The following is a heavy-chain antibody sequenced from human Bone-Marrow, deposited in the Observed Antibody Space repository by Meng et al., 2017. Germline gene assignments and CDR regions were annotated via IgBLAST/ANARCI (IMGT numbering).Heavy chain of an antibody. V-gene: IGHV3-53*02. CDR2: IYGGGST. Sequence: EGQLVETGGGLIQPGGSLRLSCAASGLTVSSNSMSWVRQAPGKGLEWVSLIYGGGSTYHADSVKGRFTISREISKNTLLLQMNSLRAEDTAGYYCARISWNALDYWGQGTLVTVSS. J-gene: IGHJ4*02. D-gene: IGHD1-1*01. CDR3: ARISWNALDY. CDR1: GLTVSSNS.